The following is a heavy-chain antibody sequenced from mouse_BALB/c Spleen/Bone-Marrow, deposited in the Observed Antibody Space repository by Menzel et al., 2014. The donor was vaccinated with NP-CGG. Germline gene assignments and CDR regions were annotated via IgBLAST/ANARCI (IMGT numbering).Heavy chain of an antibody. CDR2: IDPANGNT. J-gene: IGHJ4*01. Sequence: VQLQQSGAELVKPGASVKLSCTASGFNIKDTYMHWVKQRPEQGLEWIGRIDPANGNTKYDPKFQGKATITANTTSNTAFLQLSSLTSEDAAVYCCAGWLLPYWLDYWGQGTPVTVSS. V-gene: IGHV14-3*02. CDR3: AGWLLPYWLDY. D-gene: IGHD2-3*01. CDR1: GFNIKDTY.